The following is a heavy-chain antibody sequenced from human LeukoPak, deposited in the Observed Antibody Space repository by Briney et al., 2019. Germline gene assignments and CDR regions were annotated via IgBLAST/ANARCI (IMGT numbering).Heavy chain of an antibody. CDR2: IYYSGST. D-gene: IGHD2-2*02. Sequence: SQTLSLTCTVSGGSISSGGYYWSWIRQHPGKGLEWIGYIYYSGSTYYNSSLKSRVTISVDTSKNQFSLKLSSVTAADTAVYYCARNRPDIVVVPAAKPLNYYYYYMDVWGKGTTVTVSS. CDR3: ARNRPDIVVVPAAKPLNYYYYYMDV. J-gene: IGHJ6*03. V-gene: IGHV4-31*03. CDR1: GGSISSGGYY.